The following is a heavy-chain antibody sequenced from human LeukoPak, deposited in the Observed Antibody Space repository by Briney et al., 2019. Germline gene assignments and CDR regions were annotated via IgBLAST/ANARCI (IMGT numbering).Heavy chain of an antibody. V-gene: IGHV4-59*12. D-gene: IGHD6-13*01. CDR2: IYYSGST. J-gene: IGHJ5*02. CDR1: GGSISSYY. Sequence: SETLSLTCTVSGGSISSYYWSWIRQPPGKGLEWIGYIYYSGSTNYNPSLKSRVTISVDTSKNQFSLKLSSVTAADTAVYYCARATGYSSSSNWFDPWGQGTLVTVSS. CDR3: ARATGYSSSSNWFDP.